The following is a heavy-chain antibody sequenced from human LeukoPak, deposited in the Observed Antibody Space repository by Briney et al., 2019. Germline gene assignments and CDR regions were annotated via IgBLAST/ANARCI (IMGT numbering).Heavy chain of an antibody. CDR1: GFTFSSSW. CDR2: VSSSSTNK. V-gene: IGHV3-21*01. CDR3: ARENFMATSGTTFDI. Sequence: GGSLRLSCAASGFTFSSSWMAWVRQAPGKGLEWVSSVSSSSTNKFYADSVKGRFTISRDDAKNSLYLQMNSLRVEDTAVYYCARENFMATSGTTFDIWGQGTMVSVSS. J-gene: IGHJ3*02. D-gene: IGHD1-1*01.